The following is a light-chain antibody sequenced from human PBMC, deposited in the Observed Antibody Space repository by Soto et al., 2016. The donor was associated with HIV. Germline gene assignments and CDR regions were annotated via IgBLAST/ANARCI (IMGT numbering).Light chain of an antibody. CDR1: NIGAKT. Sequence: SYVLTQPPSVSVAPGKTAGITCGGNNIGAKTVHWYQQKPGQAPVLVVYNDNDRPSGIPERFSGSNSGNTATLTISRVEVGDEADYYCQLWDTTYYVFGTGTKVTVL. V-gene: IGLV3-21*01. CDR3: QLWDTTYYV. CDR2: NDN. J-gene: IGLJ1*01.